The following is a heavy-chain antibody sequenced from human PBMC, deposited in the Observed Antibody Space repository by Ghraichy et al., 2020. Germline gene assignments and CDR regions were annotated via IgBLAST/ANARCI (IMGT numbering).Heavy chain of an antibody. D-gene: IGHD3-16*02. V-gene: IGHV3-23*01. Sequence: GESLNISCAASGFTFSSYAMSWVRQAPGKGLEWVSAISGSGGSTYYADSVKGRFTISRDNSKNTLYLQMNSLRDEDTAVYYCAKDRDYDYVWGSYRQNYFDDWGQGTLVTVSS. CDR1: GFTFSSYA. J-gene: IGHJ4*02. CDR3: AKDRDYDYVWGSYRQNYFDD. CDR2: ISGSGGST.